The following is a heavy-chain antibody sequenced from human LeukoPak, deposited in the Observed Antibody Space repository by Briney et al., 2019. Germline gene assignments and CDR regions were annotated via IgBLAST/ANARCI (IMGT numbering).Heavy chain of an antibody. Sequence: GESLKISCKGSGYSFTSYWIGWVRQMPGKGLEWTGIIYPGDSDTRYSPSFQGQVTISADKSISTAYLQWSSLKASDTAMYYCARHLKGYCSSTSCLGGGYFDYWGQGTLVTVSS. J-gene: IGHJ4*02. CDR1: GYSFTSYW. V-gene: IGHV5-51*01. CDR3: ARHLKGYCSSTSCLGGGYFDY. CDR2: IYPGDSDT. D-gene: IGHD2-2*01.